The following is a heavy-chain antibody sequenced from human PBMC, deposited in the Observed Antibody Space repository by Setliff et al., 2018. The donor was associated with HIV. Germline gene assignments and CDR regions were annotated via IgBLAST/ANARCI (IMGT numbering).Heavy chain of an antibody. CDR1: GYSFTSYW. CDR2: IDPSNSNT. V-gene: IGHV5-10-1*01. J-gene: IGHJ5*02. Sequence: GESLKISCKGSGYSFTSYWISWVRQMPGKGLEWMGRIDPSNSNTNYRPSFQGHVTIPADKSISTAYLQWSSLKASDTAMYFCVRNGGAPDQFDPWGQGTLVTVSS. D-gene: IGHD3-10*01. CDR3: VRNGGAPDQFDP.